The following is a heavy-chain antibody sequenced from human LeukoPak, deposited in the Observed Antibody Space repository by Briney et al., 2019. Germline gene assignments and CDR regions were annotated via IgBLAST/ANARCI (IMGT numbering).Heavy chain of an antibody. D-gene: IGHD2-15*01. CDR2: ISAYNGNT. CDR3: ARAHEGIGYCSGGSCGSNWFDP. J-gene: IGHJ5*02. CDR1: GYTFTSYG. V-gene: IGHV1-18*01. Sequence: ASVKVSCKASGYTFTSYGIRWVRQAPGQGLEWMGWISAYNGNTNYAQKLQGRVTMTTDTSTSTAYMELRSLRSDDTAVYYCARAHEGIGYCSGGSCGSNWFDPWGQGTLVTVSS.